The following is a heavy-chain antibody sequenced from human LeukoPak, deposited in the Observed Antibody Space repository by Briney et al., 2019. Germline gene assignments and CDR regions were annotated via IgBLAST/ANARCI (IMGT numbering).Heavy chain of an antibody. V-gene: IGHV3-30*19. CDR1: GFTFNRYG. J-gene: IGHJ4*02. CDR2: VSFDGRNK. D-gene: IGHD1-26*01. Sequence: GGSLRLSCTASGFTFNRYGMHWIRQPPGKGLEWVSFVSFDGRNKNYADSVRGRFTISRDNSKNTLYLQMNSVTYEDTAVYFCVRIVGHTRPDFWGQGTLVTVSS. CDR3: VRIVGHTRPDF.